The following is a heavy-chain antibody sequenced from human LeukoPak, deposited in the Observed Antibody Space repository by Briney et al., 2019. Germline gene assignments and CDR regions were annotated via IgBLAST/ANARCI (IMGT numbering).Heavy chain of an antibody. Sequence: GGSLRLSCAASGFTFSTYGMHWVRQAPGKGLEWVTVIWYDGSNRYYADSVKGRFTISRDKSKNTLYLQMNSLRAEDTAKYYCTKDYCGKFCSAVWGQGTTVTVSS. J-gene: IGHJ6*02. CDR2: IWYDGSNR. D-gene: IGHD3-9*01. V-gene: IGHV3-33*03. CDR3: TKDYCGKFCSAV. CDR1: GFTFSTYG.